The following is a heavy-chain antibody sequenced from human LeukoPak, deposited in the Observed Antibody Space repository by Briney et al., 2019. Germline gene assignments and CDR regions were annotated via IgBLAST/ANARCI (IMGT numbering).Heavy chain of an antibody. J-gene: IGHJ4*02. CDR1: GYTFANYG. D-gene: IGHD1-26*01. V-gene: IGHV1-18*01. CDR3: ARDQRDGSGRSRSNYYFDY. CDR2: ISAYNGNT. Sequence: VASVKVSCKASGYTFANYGISWVRQAPGQGLEWMGWISAYNGNTECAQKFQGRVTMTRDTSTSTAYMELRSLRSDDTAVYYCARDQRDGSGRSRSNYYFDYWGQGTLVTVSS.